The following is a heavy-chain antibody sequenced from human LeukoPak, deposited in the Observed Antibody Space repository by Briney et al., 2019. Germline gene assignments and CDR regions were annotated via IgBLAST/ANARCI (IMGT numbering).Heavy chain of an antibody. CDR1: GFTFSTFT. Sequence: SGRSLRLSCAASGFTFSTFTMHWVRQAPGKGLEWVAAISYDGSNKNYADSVKGRFTISRDNSKNTLYLQMNSLRGEDTALYYCARQDDYSFDYWGQGTLVPVSS. CDR3: ARQDDYSFDY. D-gene: IGHD4-11*01. CDR2: ISYDGSNK. V-gene: IGHV3-30*04. J-gene: IGHJ4*02.